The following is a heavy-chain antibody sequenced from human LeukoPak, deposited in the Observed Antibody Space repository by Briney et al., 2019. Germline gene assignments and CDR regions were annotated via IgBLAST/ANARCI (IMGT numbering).Heavy chain of an antibody. CDR1: GGTFSSYA. CDR2: IIPIFGTA. J-gene: IGHJ4*02. D-gene: IGHD1-1*01. Sequence: GASVKVSCKASGGTFSSYAISWVRQAPGQGLEWMGGIIPIFGTANYAQKFQGRVTITADESTSTAYMELSSLRSEDTAVYYCARDQGNWTHAHFDYWGQGTLVTVSS. V-gene: IGHV1-69*01. CDR3: ARDQGNWTHAHFDY.